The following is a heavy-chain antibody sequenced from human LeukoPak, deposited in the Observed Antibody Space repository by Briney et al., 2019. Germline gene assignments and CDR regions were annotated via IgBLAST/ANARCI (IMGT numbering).Heavy chain of an antibody. CDR3: ARAPGGIGQQVDNWFDP. Sequence: PGGSLRLSCAASGFTFSTYAMHWVRQAPGKGLEWAALILYDGSNKYYADSVKGRFTISRDNSKSTLYLQMNSLRPDDTAIYYCARAPGGIGQQVDNWFDPWGQGILVTVPS. V-gene: IGHV3-30*04. J-gene: IGHJ5*02. CDR2: ILYDGSNK. CDR1: GFTFSTYA. D-gene: IGHD6-13*01.